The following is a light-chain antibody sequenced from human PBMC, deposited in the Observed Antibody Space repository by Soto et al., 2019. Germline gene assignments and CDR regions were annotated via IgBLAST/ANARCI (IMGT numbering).Light chain of an antibody. V-gene: IGKV4-1*01. CDR2: WAS. CDR1: QSLLYSSNNKNY. CDR3: QQSYTTPFT. Sequence: DIVMTQSPDSLAVSLGERATINCKSSQSLLYSSNNKNYLVWYQQKPGQPPKLLIYWASTRESGVPDRFSGSGSGADFTLTISSLQAEDVAVYYCQQSYTTPFTFGPGTKGDIK. J-gene: IGKJ3*01.